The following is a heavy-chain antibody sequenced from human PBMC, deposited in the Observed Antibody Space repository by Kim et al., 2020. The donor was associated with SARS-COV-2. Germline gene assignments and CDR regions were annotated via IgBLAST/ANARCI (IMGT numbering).Heavy chain of an antibody. J-gene: IGHJ5*02. D-gene: IGHD2-15*01. V-gene: IGHV1-3*01. Sequence: KCQGRVTSTRDKSASTTYMELSSLRSEDTAVYYCARDLHIVATATRSWFDHWGQGTLVTVSS. CDR3: ARDLHIVATATRSWFDH.